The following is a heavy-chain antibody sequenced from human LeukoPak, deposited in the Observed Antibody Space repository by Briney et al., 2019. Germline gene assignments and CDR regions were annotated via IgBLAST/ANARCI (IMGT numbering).Heavy chain of an antibody. CDR2: INHSGST. V-gene: IGHV4-34*01. Sequence: PSETLSLTCAVYGGSFSGYYWSWIRQPPGKGLEWIGEINHSGSTNYNPSLKSRVTISVDTSKNQFSLKLSSVTAADTAVYYCARYNYDSSGYADYWGQGTLVTVSS. J-gene: IGHJ4*02. CDR1: GGSFSGYY. D-gene: IGHD3-22*01. CDR3: ARYNYDSSGYADY.